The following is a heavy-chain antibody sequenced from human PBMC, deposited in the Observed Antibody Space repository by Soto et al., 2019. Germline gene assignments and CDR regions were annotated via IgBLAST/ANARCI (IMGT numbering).Heavy chain of an antibody. D-gene: IGHD5-12*01. CDR1: GFSFSSHS. Sequence: GGSLRLSCAASGFSFSSHSMNWVRQAPGKGLEWLGFIRNDIYDETTEYAASVKGRIIISRDDSKSMAYLQMDSLKTEDTGVYYCTRGRDGYNPYYFLYWGQGALVTVSS. V-gene: IGHV3-49*04. CDR2: IRNDIYDETT. CDR3: TRGRDGYNPYYFLY. J-gene: IGHJ4*02.